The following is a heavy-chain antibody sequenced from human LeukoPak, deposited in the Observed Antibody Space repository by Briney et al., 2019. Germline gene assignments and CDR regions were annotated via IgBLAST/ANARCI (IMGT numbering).Heavy chain of an antibody. J-gene: IGHJ4*02. D-gene: IGHD4-17*01. Sequence: PETLSLTCAVYGGSFSGYYWSWIRQPPGKGLEWIGEINHSGSTNYNPSLKSRVTISVDTSKNQFSLKLSSVTAADTAVYYCATGMTTVTTSANDYWGQGTLVTVSS. CDR1: GGSFSGYY. CDR3: ATGMTTVTTSANDY. CDR2: INHSGST. V-gene: IGHV4-34*01.